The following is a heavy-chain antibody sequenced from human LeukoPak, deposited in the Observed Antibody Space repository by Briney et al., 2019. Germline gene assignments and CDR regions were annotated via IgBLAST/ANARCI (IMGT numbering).Heavy chain of an antibody. Sequence: SETLSLTCTVSGGSISSYYWSWIRQPPGKGLEWIGRIYASGSTDYNPSLKSRVTMSVDTSKNQFSLKLSSVTAADTAVYYCARDGPPSSWFDPWGQGTLVTVSS. CDR1: GGSISSYY. J-gene: IGHJ5*02. CDR2: IYASGST. V-gene: IGHV4-4*07. D-gene: IGHD6-13*01. CDR3: ARDGPPSSWFDP.